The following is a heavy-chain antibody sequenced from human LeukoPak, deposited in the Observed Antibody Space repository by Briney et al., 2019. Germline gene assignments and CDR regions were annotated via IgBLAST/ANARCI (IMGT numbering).Heavy chain of an antibody. CDR1: GGSISSSNW. CDR2: IYHSGST. J-gene: IGHJ4*02. V-gene: IGHV4-4*02. D-gene: IGHD5-18*01. CDR3: ARGYSYGDPFDY. Sequence: SGTLSLTCAVSGGSISSSNWWSWVRQPPGKGLEWIGEIYHSGSTNYNPSLKGRVTISVDKSKNQFSLKLSSVTAADTAVYYCARGYSYGDPFDYWGQGTLVTVSS.